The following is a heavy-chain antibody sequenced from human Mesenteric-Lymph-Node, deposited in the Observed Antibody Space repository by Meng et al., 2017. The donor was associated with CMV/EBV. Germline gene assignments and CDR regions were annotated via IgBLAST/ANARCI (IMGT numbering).Heavy chain of an antibody. V-gene: IGHV4-39*01. CDR1: GGSISSSSYY. CDR3: ARLPYNYYFDC. J-gene: IGHJ4*02. D-gene: IGHD1-20*01. CDR2: IYYSGST. Sequence: SETLSLTCTVSGGSISSSSYYWGWIRQPPGKGLEWIGSIYYSGSTYYNPSLKSRVTISVDTSKNQFSLKLSSVTAADTAVYYCARLPYNYYFDCWGQGTLVTVSS.